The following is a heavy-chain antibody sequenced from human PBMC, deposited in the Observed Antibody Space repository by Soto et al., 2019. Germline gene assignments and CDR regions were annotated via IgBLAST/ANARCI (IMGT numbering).Heavy chain of an antibody. Sequence: QVQLVQSGAEVRKPGSSVKVSCEASGGSFISYIFTWVRQAPGQGLEWMGRSNPIQGRADYALKFQDRVTITANKSTQTVYMELRSLRPEDTALYYCAKSIVFVDHAYMDVWGKGTTVTVSS. D-gene: IGHD3-16*02. CDR1: GGSFISYI. J-gene: IGHJ6*03. CDR3: AKSIVFVDHAYMDV. V-gene: IGHV1-69*02. CDR2: SNPIQGRA.